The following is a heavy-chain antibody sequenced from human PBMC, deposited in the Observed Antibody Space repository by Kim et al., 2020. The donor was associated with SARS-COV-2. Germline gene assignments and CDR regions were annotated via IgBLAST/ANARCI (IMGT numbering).Heavy chain of an antibody. CDR2: INPSGGST. CDR1: GYTFTSYY. V-gene: IGHV1-46*01. D-gene: IGHD3-22*01. Sequence: ASVKVSCKASGYTFTSYYMHWVRQAPGQGLEWMGIINPSGGSTSYAQKFQGRVTMTRDTSTSTVYMELSSLRSEDTAVYYCATHRGDYYDSSGYAFDIWGQGTMVTVSS. J-gene: IGHJ3*02. CDR3: ATHRGDYYDSSGYAFDI.